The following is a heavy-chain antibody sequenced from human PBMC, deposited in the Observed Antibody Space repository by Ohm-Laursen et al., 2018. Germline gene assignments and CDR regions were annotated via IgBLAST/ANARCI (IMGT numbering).Heavy chain of an antibody. J-gene: IGHJ6*02. Sequence: ASVKVSCKASGYTLTSYDINWVRQATGQGLEWMGWMNPNSGNTGYAQRFQGRVTMTRNTSISTAYMELSSLRSEDTAVYYCARDLRYCSSTSCQKGLYYYYGMDVWGQGTTVTVSS. D-gene: IGHD2-2*01. CDR2: MNPNSGNT. CDR1: GYTLTSYD. CDR3: ARDLRYCSSTSCQKGLYYYYGMDV. V-gene: IGHV1-8*01.